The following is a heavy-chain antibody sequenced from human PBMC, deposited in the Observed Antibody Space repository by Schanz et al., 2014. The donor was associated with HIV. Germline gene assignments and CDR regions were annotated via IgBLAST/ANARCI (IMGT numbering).Heavy chain of an antibody. Sequence: VQLVESGGGVVQPGRSLRLSCAASGFTFSSYGMHWVRQAPGKGLEWLANVHPDGIHANMVDSVKGRFIISSDNTKNSVYLQMNSLTVEDTAVYFCARDNWGPDHWGQGTLVTVSS. J-gene: IGHJ4*02. V-gene: IGHV3-7*01. CDR2: VHPDGIHA. D-gene: IGHD3-16*01. CDR3: ARDNWGPDH. CDR1: GFTFSSYG.